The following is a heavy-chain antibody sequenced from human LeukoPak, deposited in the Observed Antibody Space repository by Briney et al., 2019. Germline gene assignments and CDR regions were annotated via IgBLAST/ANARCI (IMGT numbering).Heavy chain of an antibody. V-gene: IGHV4-59*01. J-gene: IGHJ4*02. CDR3: ARSVYYYDSSGITGHFDY. Sequence: SETLSLTCTVSGGSISSYYWSWIRQPPGKGLEWIGYIYYSGSTNYNPSLKSRVTISEDTSKNQFSLKLSSVTAADTAVYYCARSVYYYDSSGITGHFDYWGQGTLVTVSS. CDR2: IYYSGST. CDR1: GGSISSYY. D-gene: IGHD3-22*01.